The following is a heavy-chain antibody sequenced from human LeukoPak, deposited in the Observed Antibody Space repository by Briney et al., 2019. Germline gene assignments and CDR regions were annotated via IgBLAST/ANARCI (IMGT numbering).Heavy chain of an antibody. J-gene: IGHJ4*02. V-gene: IGHV3-53*01. D-gene: IGHD6-13*01. CDR3: AKGGRSINWCFDY. CDR2: IYSGGST. CDR1: GFTVSSNY. Sequence: GGSLRLSCAASGFTVSSNYMSWVRQAPGKGLEWVSVIYSGGSTYYADSVKGRFTISRDNSKNMLFLQMNSLRAEDTAVYYCAKGGRSINWCFDYWGQGTLVTVSS.